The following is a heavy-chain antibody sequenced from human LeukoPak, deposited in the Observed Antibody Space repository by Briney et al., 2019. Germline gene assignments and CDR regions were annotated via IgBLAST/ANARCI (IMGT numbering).Heavy chain of an antibody. J-gene: IGHJ4*02. CDR1: GFTFSSYS. V-gene: IGHV3-21*01. Sequence: GGSLRLSCAASGFTFSSYSMNWVRQAPGKGLEWVSSISSTTNYIYYTDSVKGQFTISRDNAKNSLYLQMNSLRAEDTAVYYCARVRLIAAAYYFDYWGQGTLVTVSS. D-gene: IGHD6-13*01. CDR2: ISSTTNYI. CDR3: ARVRLIAAAYYFDY.